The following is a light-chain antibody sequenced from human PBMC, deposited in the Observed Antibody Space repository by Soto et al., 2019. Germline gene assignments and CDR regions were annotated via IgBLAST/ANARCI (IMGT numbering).Light chain of an antibody. CDR1: SSDVGCYNY. CDR3: CSYSRSGTLV. V-gene: IGLV2-14*03. CDR2: NVS. J-gene: IGLJ2*01. Sequence: QSALTQPASVSGSPGQSITISCTGTSSDVGCYNYVSWYQQHPGKAPKLMIYNVSNRPSGVSSRFSGSKSVNTASLTIPGLQDEDEAAYYCCSYSRSGTLVFGGGTKLTVL.